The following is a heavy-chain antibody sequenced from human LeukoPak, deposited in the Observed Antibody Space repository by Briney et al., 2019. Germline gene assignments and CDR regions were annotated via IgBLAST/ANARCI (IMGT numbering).Heavy chain of an antibody. Sequence: SQTLSLTCTVSGGSISSGSYYWSWIPQPAGKGLEWIGRIYTSGSTHYTPSFKSRVTISVDTSKNQFPLRLSSVTAADTAVYYCAREFGYAVTSLDYWGQGTLVTVSS. D-gene: IGHD4-17*01. CDR1: GGSISSGSYY. J-gene: IGHJ4*02. CDR3: AREFGYAVTSLDY. V-gene: IGHV4-61*02. CDR2: IYTSGST.